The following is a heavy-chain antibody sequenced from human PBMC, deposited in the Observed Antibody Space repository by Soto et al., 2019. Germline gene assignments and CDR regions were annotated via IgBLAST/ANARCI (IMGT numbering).Heavy chain of an antibody. J-gene: IGHJ5*02. CDR1: GGSISNNY. CDR3: ARGRWFGP. CDR2: IYDTGST. Sequence: QVQLQESGPGLVKPSETLSLTCTVSGGSISNNYWSWIRQPPGKGLEWVGYIYDTGSTNYNPSLKSRVTIAVDTSKNQFSLKLSSVTAADTAVYYCARGRWFGPWGQGTLVTVSS. V-gene: IGHV4-59*01.